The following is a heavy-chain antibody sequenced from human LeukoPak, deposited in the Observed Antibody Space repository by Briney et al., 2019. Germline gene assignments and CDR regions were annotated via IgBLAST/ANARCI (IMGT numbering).Heavy chain of an antibody. Sequence: PGGSLRLSCAASGFTFSSYAMSWVRQAPGKGLEWVSAIGDSGGSTYYADSVKGRFTISRDNSKNTLYLQMNSLRAEDTAVYYCAKDRVAAAGTARVYWGQGTLVTVSS. CDR1: GFTFSSYA. CDR3: AKDRVAAAGTARVY. D-gene: IGHD6-13*01. J-gene: IGHJ4*02. CDR2: IGDSGGST. V-gene: IGHV3-23*01.